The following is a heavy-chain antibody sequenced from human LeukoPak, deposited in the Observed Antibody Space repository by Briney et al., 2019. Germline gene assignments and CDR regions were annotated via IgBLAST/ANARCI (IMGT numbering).Heavy chain of an antibody. CDR1: GGSISSYY. Sequence: SETLSLTCTVSGGSISSYYWSWIRQPPGKGLEWIGYIYYSGSTNYNPSLKSRVTTSVDTSKNQFSLKLSSVTAADTAVYYCARDRRGYCSSTSCYGPYYYYGMDVWGKGTTVTVSS. J-gene: IGHJ6*04. CDR2: IYYSGST. CDR3: ARDRRGYCSSTSCYGPYYYYGMDV. V-gene: IGHV4-59*01. D-gene: IGHD2-2*01.